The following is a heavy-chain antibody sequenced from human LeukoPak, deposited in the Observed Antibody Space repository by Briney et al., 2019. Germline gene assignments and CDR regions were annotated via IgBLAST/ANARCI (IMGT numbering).Heavy chain of an antibody. V-gene: IGHV3-33*01. CDR3: ARDLEKAVAGTFDY. D-gene: IGHD6-19*01. Sequence: PGGSLRLSCAASGFTFSSYGMHWVRQAPGKGLEWVAVIWYDGSNKYYADSVKGRFTISRDNSKNTLYLQMNSLRAEDTAVYYCARDLEKAVAGTFDYWGQGTLVTVSS. J-gene: IGHJ4*02. CDR1: GFTFSSYG. CDR2: IWYDGSNK.